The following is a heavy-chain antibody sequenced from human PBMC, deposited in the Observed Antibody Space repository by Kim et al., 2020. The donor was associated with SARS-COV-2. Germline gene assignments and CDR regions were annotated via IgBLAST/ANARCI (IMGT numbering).Heavy chain of an antibody. CDR2: DS. V-gene: IGHV6-1*01. J-gene: IGHJ3*02. Sequence: DSDYAPSGRSRITINPDTSKNQFSLQLNSVTPEDTAMYYCARTSDAFDIWGQGTMVTVSS. CDR3: ARTSDAFDI. D-gene: IGHD2-2*01.